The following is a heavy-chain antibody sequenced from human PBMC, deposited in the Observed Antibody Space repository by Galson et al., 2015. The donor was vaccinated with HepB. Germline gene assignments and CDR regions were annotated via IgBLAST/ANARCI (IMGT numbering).Heavy chain of an antibody. J-gene: IGHJ5*02. CDR3: ARDGEWAHYYDSSGYYYTS. V-gene: IGHV1-2*02. Sequence: SVKVSCKASGYTFTGYYMHWVRQAPGQGLEWMGWINPNSGGTNYAQKFQGRVTMTRDTSISTAYMELSRLRSDDTAVYYCARDGEWAHYYDSSGYYYTSWGQGTLVTVSS. CDR2: INPNSGGT. CDR1: GYTFTGYY. D-gene: IGHD3-22*01.